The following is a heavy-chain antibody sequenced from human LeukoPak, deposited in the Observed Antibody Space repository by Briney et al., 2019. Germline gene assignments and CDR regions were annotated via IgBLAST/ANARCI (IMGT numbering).Heavy chain of an antibody. J-gene: IGHJ4*02. CDR3: ARDDYHESSGKRGY. CDR2: ISSGSGTT. Sequence: GRSMRLSCAAYGFTLSSYSLNWVRQAPGRGLEWVSYISSGSGTTYYADSVKGRFTISRDNAKNTLYLQMSSLRAEDTAVYYCARDDYHESSGKRGYWGQGTLVTVSS. CDR1: GFTLSSYS. D-gene: IGHD3-22*01. V-gene: IGHV3-48*01.